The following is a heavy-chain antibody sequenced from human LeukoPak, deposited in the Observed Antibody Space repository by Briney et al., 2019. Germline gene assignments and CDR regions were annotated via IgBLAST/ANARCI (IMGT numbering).Heavy chain of an antibody. V-gene: IGHV1-18*01. D-gene: IGHD2-2*01. CDR2: ISAYNGNT. Sequence: ASVKVSCKASGYTFNSYGISWVRPAPGQGLEWMGWISAYNGNTNYAQKLQGRVTMTTDTSTSTAYMELRSLGSDDTAVYYCARDGRSYCSSTSCYSTFDPWGQGTLVTVSS. J-gene: IGHJ5*02. CDR3: ARDGRSYCSSTSCYSTFDP. CDR1: GYTFNSYG.